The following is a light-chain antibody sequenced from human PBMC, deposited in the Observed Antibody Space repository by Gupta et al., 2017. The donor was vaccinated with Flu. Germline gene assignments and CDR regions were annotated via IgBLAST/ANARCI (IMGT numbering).Light chain of an antibody. J-gene: IGKJ4*01. Sequence: DIQMTQSPSSLSASVGDRVTITCRASQGISTWLAWYQLKPGKAPRSLIYAASYLRSGVPSRFSGSGSGTDFTLTISSLQPEDFATYSCQQYNAYPVTFGGGTKVEIK. CDR1: QGISTW. CDR2: AAS. V-gene: IGKV1D-16*01. CDR3: QQYNAYPVT.